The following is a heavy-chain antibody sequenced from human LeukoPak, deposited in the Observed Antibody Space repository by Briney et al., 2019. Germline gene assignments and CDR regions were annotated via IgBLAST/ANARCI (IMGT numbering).Heavy chain of an antibody. CDR2: ISGSGGST. CDR3: AKRRAVAGIGTGGGAFDL. Sequence: PGGSLRLSCAASGFTFSSYAMSWVRQAPGKGLEWVSAISGSGGSTYYADSVKGRFTISRDNSKNTLYLQMNSLRAEDTAVYYCAKRRAVAGIGTGGGAFDLWGQGTMVTVSS. CDR1: GFTFSSYA. J-gene: IGHJ3*01. D-gene: IGHD6-19*01. V-gene: IGHV3-23*01.